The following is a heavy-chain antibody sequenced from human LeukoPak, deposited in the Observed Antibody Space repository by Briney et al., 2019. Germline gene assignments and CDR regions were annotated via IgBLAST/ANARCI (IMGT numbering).Heavy chain of an antibody. D-gene: IGHD4-17*01. Sequence: GGSLRLSCAASGFIFSSYSMNWVRQTPGKGLEWISFISSGSGTTYYGDSVQGRFITSRDNAKNSLHLQMNSLRAEDTGVYYCAKDRGNDYGVFDYWGQGILVTVSS. J-gene: IGHJ4*02. CDR3: AKDRGNDYGVFDY. CDR1: GFIFSSYS. CDR2: ISSGSGTT. V-gene: IGHV3-48*01.